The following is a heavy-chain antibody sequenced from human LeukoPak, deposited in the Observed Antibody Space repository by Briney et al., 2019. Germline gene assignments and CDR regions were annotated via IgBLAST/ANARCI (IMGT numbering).Heavy chain of an antibody. J-gene: IGHJ3*02. CDR2: INPNSGNT. D-gene: IGHD3-3*01. CDR3: ARTNPYDFWSGYYTGGAFDI. CDR1: GYTFTGYY. Sequence: ASVKVSCKASGYTFTGYYMHWVRQAPGQGLEWMGWINPNSGNTGYAQKFQGRVTMTRNTSISTAYMELSSLRSEDTAVYYCARTNPYDFWSGYYTGGAFDIWGQGTMVTVSS. V-gene: IGHV1-8*02.